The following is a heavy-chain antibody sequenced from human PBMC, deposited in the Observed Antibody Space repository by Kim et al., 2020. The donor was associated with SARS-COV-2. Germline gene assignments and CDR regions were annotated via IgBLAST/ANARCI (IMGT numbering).Heavy chain of an antibody. V-gene: IGHV3-7*01. CDR2: IKTDGSAQ. CDR3: GRDMDV. Sequence: GGSLRLSCAASGFTFSTHWMNWIRQAPGKGLEWVANIKTDGSAQYYVDSVKGRFTISRDNAKNSLYLQMNCLRADDTAVYYCGRDMDVWGQGTTVTVSS. CDR1: GFTFSTHW. J-gene: IGHJ6*02.